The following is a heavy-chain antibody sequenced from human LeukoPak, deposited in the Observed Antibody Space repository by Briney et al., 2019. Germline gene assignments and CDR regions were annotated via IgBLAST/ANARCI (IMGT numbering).Heavy chain of an antibody. J-gene: IGHJ4*02. CDR1: GGSISSGGYS. CDR3: ARGGQNWNYVN. CDR2: IYHSGST. V-gene: IGHV4-30-2*01. D-gene: IGHD1-7*01. Sequence: PLETLSLTCAVSGGSISSGGYSWSWIRQPPGKGLEWIGYIYHSGSTYYNPSLKSRVTISVDRSKNQFSLKLSSVTAADTAVYYCARGGQNWNYVNWGQGTLVTVSS.